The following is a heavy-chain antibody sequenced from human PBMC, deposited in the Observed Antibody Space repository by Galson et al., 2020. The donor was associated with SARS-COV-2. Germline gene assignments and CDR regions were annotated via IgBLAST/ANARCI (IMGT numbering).Heavy chain of an antibody. Sequence: GGSLRLSCAASGFTFSNAWMSWVRQAPGKGLEWVGRIKSKTDGGTTDYAAPVKGRFTISRDDSKNTLYLQMNSLKTEDTAVYYCTTDFSLRLGELSAIDYWGQGTLVTVSS. D-gene: IGHD3-16*02. V-gene: IGHV3-15*01. CDR3: TTDFSLRLGELSAIDY. J-gene: IGHJ4*02. CDR2: IKSKTDGGTT. CDR1: GFTFSNAW.